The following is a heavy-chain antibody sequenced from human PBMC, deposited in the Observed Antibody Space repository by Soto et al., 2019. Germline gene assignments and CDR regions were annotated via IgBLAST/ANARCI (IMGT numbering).Heavy chain of an antibody. V-gene: IGHV3-64*01. Sequence: EVQLVESGGGLVQPGGSLRLSCAASGFTFSSYAVHWVRQAPGKGLEYVSAISSNGGSTYYANSVKGRFTISRDNSKNTLYLQMGSLRAEDMAVYYCARPDYGDYGFDPWGQGTLVTVSS. J-gene: IGHJ5*02. D-gene: IGHD4-17*01. CDR2: ISSNGGST. CDR3: ARPDYGDYGFDP. CDR1: GFTFSSYA.